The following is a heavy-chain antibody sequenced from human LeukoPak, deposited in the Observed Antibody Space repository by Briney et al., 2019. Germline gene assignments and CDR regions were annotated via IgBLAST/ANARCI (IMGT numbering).Heavy chain of an antibody. Sequence: GGSLRLSCAASGFTFNTYAMNWVRQAPGKGLEWVSGVSGAGGSAYYADSVKGRFTISRDNSKNTLYLQMNSLRAEDTAVYYCAKDLQLWFFDYWGQGTLVTVSS. J-gene: IGHJ4*02. V-gene: IGHV3-23*01. D-gene: IGHD5-18*01. CDR3: AKDLQLWFFDY. CDR2: VSGAGGSA. CDR1: GFTFNTYA.